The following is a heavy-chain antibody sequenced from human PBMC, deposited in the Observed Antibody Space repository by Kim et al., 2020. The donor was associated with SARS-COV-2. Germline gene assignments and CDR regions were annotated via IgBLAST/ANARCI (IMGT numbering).Heavy chain of an antibody. CDR2: TT. J-gene: IGHJ2*01. V-gene: IGHV3-23*01. Sequence: TTPYADSGKGGFIMSRDNSKNTLYLQMNSLRAEDTAFYYCAKPLSRCFDLWGRGTLATVSS. CDR3: AKPLSRCFDL.